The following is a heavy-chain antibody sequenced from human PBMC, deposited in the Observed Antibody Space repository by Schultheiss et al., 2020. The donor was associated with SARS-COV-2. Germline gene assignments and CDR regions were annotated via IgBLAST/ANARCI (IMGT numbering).Heavy chain of an antibody. Sequence: GGSLRLSCTVSGMTFSSYWMSWVRQAPGKGLEWVVNIKQGGRDEKYVDSVKGRFTISRDVAKNSLYLQMNSLRAEDTAVYYCAKAILDWEDNWFDPWGQGTLVTVSS. CDR1: GMTFSSYW. V-gene: IGHV3-7*01. CDR2: IKQGGRDE. D-gene: IGHD3-3*01. CDR3: AKAILDWEDNWFDP. J-gene: IGHJ5*02.